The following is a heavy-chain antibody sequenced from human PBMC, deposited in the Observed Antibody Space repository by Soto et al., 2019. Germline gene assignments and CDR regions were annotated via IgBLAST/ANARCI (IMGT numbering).Heavy chain of an antibody. D-gene: IGHD2-2*01. V-gene: IGHV4-39*01. CDR2: IYYSGST. J-gene: IGHJ4*02. CDR1: GGSISSSSYY. CDR3: ARRRVWGYCSSTSCPSPFDY. Sequence: SETLSLTCTVSGGSISSSSYYWGWIRQPPGKGLEWIGSIYYSGSTYYNPSLKSRVTISVDTSKNQFSLKLSSVTAADTAVYYCARRRVWGYCSSTSCPSPFDYWGQGTLVTVSS.